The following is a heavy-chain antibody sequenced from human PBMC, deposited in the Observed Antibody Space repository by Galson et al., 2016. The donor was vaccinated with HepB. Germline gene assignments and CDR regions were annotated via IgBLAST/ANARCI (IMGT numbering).Heavy chain of an antibody. J-gene: IGHJ6*02. Sequence: SLRLSCAASGFSLSNYGMHWVRQVPGKRLVWVSPISCAGCSTNYADSVKGRFTISRDNAKNTLYLQMNSLRADNTAVYYCAKASSPGYYYDLDYWGQGTTVTVSS. CDR1: GFSLSNYG. CDR2: ISCAGCST. CDR3: AKASSPGYYYDLDY. V-gene: IGHV3-74*01. D-gene: IGHD6-13*01.